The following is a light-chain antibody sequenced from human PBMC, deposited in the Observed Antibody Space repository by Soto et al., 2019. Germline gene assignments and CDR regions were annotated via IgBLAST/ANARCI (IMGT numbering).Light chain of an antibody. Sequence: EIVMRQSPSTLYVSPSEGASLSCRASQSVSSYLAWYQQRPGQAPRLLIYDAFTRATGIPARFGGSGSGTECTLTISRLHSEDIAIYYCQQYNNWPITLGQGTRLEIK. CDR2: DAF. CDR1: QSVSSY. CDR3: QQYNNWPIT. J-gene: IGKJ5*01. V-gene: IGKV3-15*01.